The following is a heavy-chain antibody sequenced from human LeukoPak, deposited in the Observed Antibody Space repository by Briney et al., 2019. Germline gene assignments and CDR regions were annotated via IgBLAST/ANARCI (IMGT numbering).Heavy chain of an antibody. D-gene: IGHD4-17*01. CDR1: GYSISSGYY. Sequence: SETLSLTCAVSGYSISSGYYWGWIRQPPGKGLEWIGGIYHSGSTYYNPSLKSRVTISVDTSKNQFSLKLSSVTAADTAVYYCARVVTTKQNWFDPWGQGTLVTVSS. V-gene: IGHV4-38-2*01. J-gene: IGHJ5*02. CDR2: IYHSGST. CDR3: ARVVTTKQNWFDP.